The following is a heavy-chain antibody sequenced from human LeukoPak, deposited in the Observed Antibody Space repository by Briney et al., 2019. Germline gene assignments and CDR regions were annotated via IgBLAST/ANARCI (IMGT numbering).Heavy chain of an antibody. D-gene: IGHD2-2*01. J-gene: IGHJ4*02. CDR2: ISSSSSTI. V-gene: IGHV3-48*04. CDR1: GFTFSSYI. CDR3: ASTGRYCTSTSCSNYFHN. Sequence: GGSLRLSCAASGFTFSSYIMNWVRQAPGKGLEWVSYISSSSSTIYYADSVKGRFTLSRDNAKNSLYLQMNSLRAEDTAVYYCASTGRYCTSTSCSNYFHNWGQGTLVTVSS.